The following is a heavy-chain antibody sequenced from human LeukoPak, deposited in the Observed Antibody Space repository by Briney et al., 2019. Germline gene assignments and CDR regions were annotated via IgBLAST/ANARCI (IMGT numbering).Heavy chain of an antibody. CDR2: IYHSGST. CDR3: ARRPGCFDP. J-gene: IGHJ5*02. V-gene: IGHV4-4*02. CDR1: GGSHSSNKW. Sequence: SGTLSLTCVVSGGSHSSNKWRSWGRQPPGKGLEWIGEIYHSGSTNYNPSLKSRATISVDKSKSQFSLKVSYVTAAVTAVYYSARRPGCFDPWGQGALVTVSS.